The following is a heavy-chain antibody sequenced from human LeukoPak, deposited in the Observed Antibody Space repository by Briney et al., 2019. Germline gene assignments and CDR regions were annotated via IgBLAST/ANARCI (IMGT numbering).Heavy chain of an antibody. V-gene: IGHV4-4*07. CDR2: IYPSGST. CDR3: AREIQVAAAEMFDP. CDR1: GGSISSYY. J-gene: IGHJ5*02. D-gene: IGHD6-13*01. Sequence: PSETLSLTCTVSGGSISSYYWSWIRQPAGKGLEWIGRIYPSGSTNYNPSLKRRVTMSVDTSKNQFSLRLSSVTAADTAVYFCAREIQVAAAEMFDPWGQGTLVTVSS.